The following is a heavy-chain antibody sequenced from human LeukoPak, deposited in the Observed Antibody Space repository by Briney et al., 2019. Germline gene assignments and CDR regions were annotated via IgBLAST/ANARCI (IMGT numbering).Heavy chain of an antibody. CDR3: VRDDEMYGIDY. CDR2: IKQGGSEK. Sequence: PGGSLRLSCAASGFTFGRHWMTWVRQAPGKGLEWVASIKQGGSEKYYVDSVKGRFTVSRDNAKNTVFLQMNSLRPDDTAIYFCVRDDEMYGIDYWGQGTRFTVSS. CDR1: GFTFGRHW. J-gene: IGHJ4*02. V-gene: IGHV3-7*01. D-gene: IGHD2-8*01.